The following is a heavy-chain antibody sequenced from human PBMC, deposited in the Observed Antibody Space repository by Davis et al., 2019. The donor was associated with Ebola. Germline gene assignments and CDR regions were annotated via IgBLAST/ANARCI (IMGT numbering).Heavy chain of an antibody. J-gene: IGHJ6*04. CDR3: ARDGGVVVAAYYYYYGMDG. CDR1: GFTFSSYA. CDR2: ISYDRSNK. Sequence: GGSLRLSCAASGFTFSSYAMHPLPQAPRQGLECVAVISYDRSNKYYADSVKGRFTISRDNSKNTLYLQMNSLRAEDTAVYYCARDGGVVVAAYYYYYGMDGWGKGTTVTVSA. V-gene: IGHV3-30-3*01. D-gene: IGHD2-15*01.